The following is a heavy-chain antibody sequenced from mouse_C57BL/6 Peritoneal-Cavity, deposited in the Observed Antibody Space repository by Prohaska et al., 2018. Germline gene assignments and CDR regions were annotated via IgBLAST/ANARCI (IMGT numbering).Heavy chain of an antibody. CDR3: ARGGDSNSAMDY. V-gene: IGHV1-53*01. D-gene: IGHD2-5*01. Sequence: SYKASGYTFTSYWMHWVKQRPGQGLEWIGNINPSNGGTNYNEKFKSKATLTVDKSSSTAYMQLSSLTSEDSAVYYCARGGDSNSAMDYWGQGTSVTVSS. J-gene: IGHJ4*01. CDR1: GYTFTSYW. CDR2: INPSNGGT.